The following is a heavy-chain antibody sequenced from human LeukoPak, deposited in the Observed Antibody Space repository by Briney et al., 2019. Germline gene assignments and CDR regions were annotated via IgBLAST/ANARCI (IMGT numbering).Heavy chain of an antibody. CDR1: GYTLIAYY. CDR2: INPNSGGT. J-gene: IGHJ4*02. Sequence: ASVKVSCKASGYTLIAYYMHWVRQAPGQGLEWMGWINPNSGGTNSAQKFQGRVTMTRDTSISTVYMELSRLRSDDTAVYYCARASYNDYWGQGTLVTVSS. CDR3: ARASYNDY. D-gene: IGHD5-24*01. V-gene: IGHV1-2*02.